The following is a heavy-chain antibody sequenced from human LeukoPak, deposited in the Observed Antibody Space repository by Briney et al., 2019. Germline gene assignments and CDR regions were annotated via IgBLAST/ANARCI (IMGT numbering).Heavy chain of an antibody. Sequence: SETLSLTCTVSGGSISSYYWSWIRQPPGKGLEWIGYIYYSGSTNYNPSLKSRVTISVDTSKNQFSLKLSSVTAADTAVYYCARDGVPEPTGIAAAGSESYYYYYMDVWGKGTTVTVSS. CDR1: GGSISSYY. CDR3: ARDGVPEPTGIAAAGSESYYYYYMDV. D-gene: IGHD6-13*01. V-gene: IGHV4-59*01. J-gene: IGHJ6*03. CDR2: IYYSGST.